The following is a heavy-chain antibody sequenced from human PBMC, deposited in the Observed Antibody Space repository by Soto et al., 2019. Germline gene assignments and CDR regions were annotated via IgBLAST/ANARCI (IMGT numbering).Heavy chain of an antibody. J-gene: IGHJ4*02. Sequence: GGSLRLSCAASGFTFSSYAMSWVRQAPGKGLEWVSAISGSGGSTYYADSVKGRFTISRDNSKNTLYLQMNSLRAEDTAVYYCAKRPEGLEKPGWIDYWGQGTLVTVSS. CDR3: AKRPEGLEKPGWIDY. V-gene: IGHV3-23*01. CDR2: ISGSGGST. D-gene: IGHD3-3*01. CDR1: GFTFSSYA.